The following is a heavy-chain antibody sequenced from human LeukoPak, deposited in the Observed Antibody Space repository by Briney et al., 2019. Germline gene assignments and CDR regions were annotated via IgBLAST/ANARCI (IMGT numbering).Heavy chain of an antibody. V-gene: IGHV3-23*01. J-gene: IGHJ4*02. CDR2: ISASGGSS. CDR1: GFTFSNYA. CDR3: AKEMALGIAVAGFFDF. Sequence: GGSLRLSCAASGFTFSNYAINWVRQAPRKGLEWVSAISASGGSSYYADSVRDRFTISRDNSKNMLYLKMSSLRAEDTAVYYCAKEMALGIAVAGFFDFWGQGTLVTVSS. D-gene: IGHD6-19*01.